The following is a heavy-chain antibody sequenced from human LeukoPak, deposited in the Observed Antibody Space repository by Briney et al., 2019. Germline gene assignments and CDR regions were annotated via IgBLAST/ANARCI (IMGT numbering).Heavy chain of an antibody. D-gene: IGHD3-3*01. J-gene: IGHJ3*02. V-gene: IGHV5-51*01. CDR1: GYSFTSYW. CDR2: IYPGDSDT. Sequence: GESLKISCRGSGYSFTSYWIGWVRQMPGKGLEWMGIIYPGDSDTGYSPSFQGQVTISADKSISTAYLQWSSLKASDTAMYYCARRDFWSDHDAFDIWGQGTMVTVSS. CDR3: ARRDFWSDHDAFDI.